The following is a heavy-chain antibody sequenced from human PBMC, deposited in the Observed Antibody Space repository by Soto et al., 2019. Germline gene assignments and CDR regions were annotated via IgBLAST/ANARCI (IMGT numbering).Heavy chain of an antibody. Sequence: SETLSLTCSVSGGSIGRGSFYWGWIRQHPEKGPEWIGYIYCSGSAYYKPSLKSRVAISIDTSENQFSLKLTSVTVADTAVYYCTTDSYITTITVRFGYWGHGTLVTVSS. V-gene: IGHV4-31*03. J-gene: IGHJ4*01. CDR3: TTDSYITTITVRFGY. D-gene: IGHD3-22*01. CDR2: IYCSGSA. CDR1: GGSIGRGSFY.